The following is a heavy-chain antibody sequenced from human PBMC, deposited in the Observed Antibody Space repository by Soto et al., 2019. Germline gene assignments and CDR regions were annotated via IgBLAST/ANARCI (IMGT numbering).Heavy chain of an antibody. CDR3: ARRPPLWSGYSAGQYYSMDV. CDR1: GYTFTSYG. J-gene: IGHJ6*02. CDR2: ISAYNGNT. D-gene: IGHD3-3*01. V-gene: IGHV1-18*04. Sequence: ASVYVSFKASGYTFTSYGISWVRPAPGQWRGLMGWISAYNGNTNYAQKLQGRVTMTTDTAARTAYIELRSLRSDDTAVYYCARRPPLWSGYSAGQYYSMDVWSQWTTV.